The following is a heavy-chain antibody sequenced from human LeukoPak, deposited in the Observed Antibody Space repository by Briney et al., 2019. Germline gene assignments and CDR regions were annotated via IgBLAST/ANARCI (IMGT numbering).Heavy chain of an antibody. Sequence: ASVKVSCKASGYTFIDYYMHWVRQAPGQGLEWLGRINPNSGGTNYAQKFQGRVTLTRDTSISTAYMELSRLKSDDTAVYYCARNTQRGTYNWFDPWGQGTLVTVPS. V-gene: IGHV1-2*06. D-gene: IGHD6-25*01. CDR2: INPNSGGT. CDR1: GYTFIDYY. CDR3: ARNTQRGTYNWFDP. J-gene: IGHJ5*02.